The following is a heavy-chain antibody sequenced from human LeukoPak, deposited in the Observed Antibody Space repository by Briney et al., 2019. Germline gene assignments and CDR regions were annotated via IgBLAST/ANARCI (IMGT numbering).Heavy chain of an antibody. J-gene: IGHJ4*02. CDR2: IIDNAGGGTP. Sequence: EPGGSLRLSCEASGLTLTHYPFSNYGMHWVRQAPGKGLEWVGRIIDNAGGGTPDYAAPVKGRFAISRDDSKNTLYLQMDSLKTEDTAVYYCTTWASLAAGFWGQGTLVTVSS. CDR3: TTWASLAAGF. CDR1: GLTLTHYPFSNYG. V-gene: IGHV3-15*01. D-gene: IGHD2-15*01.